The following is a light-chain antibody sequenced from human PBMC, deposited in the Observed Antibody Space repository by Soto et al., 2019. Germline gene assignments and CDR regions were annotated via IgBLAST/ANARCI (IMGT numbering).Light chain of an antibody. CDR1: QSVSSSY. Sequence: EIVLTQSPGTLSLSPGEGATLSCRASQSVSSSYLAWYQQKPGQAPRLLIYGASSRATGIPDRFSGSGSGTDFNLTISRLEPEDFAVYYCQQDGIPPINFGPGTTLEIK. CDR3: QQDGIPPIN. V-gene: IGKV3-20*01. CDR2: GAS. J-gene: IGKJ5*01.